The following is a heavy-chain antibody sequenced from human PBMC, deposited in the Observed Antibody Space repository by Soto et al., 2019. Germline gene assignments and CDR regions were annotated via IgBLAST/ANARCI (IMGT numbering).Heavy chain of an antibody. CDR1: GYTFTSYG. J-gene: IGHJ5*02. V-gene: IGHV1-18*01. D-gene: IGHD1-1*01. CDR3: ARHNSQWPNWFDP. CDR2: IRAYDGNT. Sequence: QVQQVQSGAEVKRPGASAKVSCKASGYTFTSYGISWVRQAPGQGLEWMGWIRAYDGNTNYAQKFQGRVTMTTDTSTSTAYSELRSLRSDDTAVYYCARHNSQWPNWFDPWGQGTLVTVSS.